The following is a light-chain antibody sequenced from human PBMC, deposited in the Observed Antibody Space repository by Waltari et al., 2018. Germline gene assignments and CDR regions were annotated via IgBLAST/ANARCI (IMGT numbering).Light chain of an antibody. V-gene: IGKV1-16*01. CDR1: QDIGDF. J-gene: IGKJ4*01. CDR3: QQYQDYPHT. Sequence: DIQMTHSPSSLTASVGDRGTITCRASQDIGDFLVWFQQRPGKAPKYLIYAASTLQGGVPSRFSGSGSGTDFTLTISSLQPEDSGTYYCQQYQDYPHTFGGGTRVEVK. CDR2: AAS.